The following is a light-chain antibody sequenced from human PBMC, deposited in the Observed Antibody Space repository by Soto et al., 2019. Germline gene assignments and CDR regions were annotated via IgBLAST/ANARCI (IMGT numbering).Light chain of an antibody. Sequence: EVVLTQSPGTLSLSPGERATLSCRASQSVGSSYLAWYQQKPGQAPRLLIYGASSRATGIPDRFSGSGSGTDFSLSISRLETEDFAVYYCQQYGSSPTFGRGTRLEIK. CDR3: QQYGSSPT. CDR2: GAS. V-gene: IGKV3-20*01. J-gene: IGKJ5*01. CDR1: QSVGSSY.